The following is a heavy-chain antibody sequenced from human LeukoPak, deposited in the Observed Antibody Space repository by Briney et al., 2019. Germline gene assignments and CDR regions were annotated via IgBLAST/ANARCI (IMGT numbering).Heavy chain of an antibody. Sequence: ASVKVSCKTSGYTFSNYGITWVRQAPGQGLEWLGWISAYNGKTSYAQKVQGRVTLTTDTSTSTAYMQLRSLRSDDTAVYYCARDLQWLEPAFSSYFEDWGPGTLVTVSS. D-gene: IGHD2-2*01. CDR3: ARDLQWLEPAFSSYFED. CDR2: ISAYNGKT. CDR1: GYTFSNYG. J-gene: IGHJ4*02. V-gene: IGHV1-18*01.